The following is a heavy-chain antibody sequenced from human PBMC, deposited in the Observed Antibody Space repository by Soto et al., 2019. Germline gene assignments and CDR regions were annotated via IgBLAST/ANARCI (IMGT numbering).Heavy chain of an antibody. CDR1: GGSFSGYY. J-gene: IGHJ6*02. CDR2: INHSGST. CDR3: ARGDYYDFWSGASYYYYGMDV. V-gene: IGHV4-34*01. Sequence: QVQLQQWGAGLLKPSETLSLTCAVYGGSFSGYYWSWIRQPPGKGLEWIGEINHSGSTNYNPSLKSRDTISVDTSKNQFSLKLSSVTAADTAVYYCARGDYYDFWSGASYYYYGMDVWGQGTTVTVSS. D-gene: IGHD3-3*01.